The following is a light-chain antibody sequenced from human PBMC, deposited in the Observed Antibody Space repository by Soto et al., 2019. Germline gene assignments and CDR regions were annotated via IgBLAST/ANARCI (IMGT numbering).Light chain of an antibody. J-gene: IGKJ1*01. CDR2: GAS. CDR1: QSIASSF. V-gene: IGKV3-20*01. CDR3: HQYVTSGT. Sequence: EVVLTQSPGTLSLSPVERATLSCRASQSIASSFLAWYQQKPGQAPTLLIDGASSRATDIPDRFSVSGSGTDFTLTISRLEPEDYAVYYCHQYVTSGTFGQGTKVDIK.